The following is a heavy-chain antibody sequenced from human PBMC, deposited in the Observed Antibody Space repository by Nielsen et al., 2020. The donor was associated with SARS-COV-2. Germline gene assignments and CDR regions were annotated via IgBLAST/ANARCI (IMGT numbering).Heavy chain of an antibody. Sequence: SETLSLTYTVSGGSISSYYWSWIRQPPGKGLEWIGYIYYSGSTNYNPSLKSRVTISVDTSKNQFSLKLSSVTAADTAVYYCARHPYPMTVSTFGYDYWGQGTLVTVSS. J-gene: IGHJ4*02. D-gene: IGHD2-21*02. CDR1: GGSISSYY. CDR2: IYYSGST. V-gene: IGHV4-59*08. CDR3: ARHPYPMTVSTFGYDY.